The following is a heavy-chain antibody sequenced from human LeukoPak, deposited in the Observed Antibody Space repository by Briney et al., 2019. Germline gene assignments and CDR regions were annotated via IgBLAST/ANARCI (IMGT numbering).Heavy chain of an antibody. V-gene: IGHV3-23*01. CDR2: ISGSGGST. CDR3: ARGGITVTLFDY. Sequence: GGSLRLSCAASGFTFSSYAMSWVRQAPGKGLEWVSAISGSGGSTYYADSVKGRFTISRDNAKNTLYLQMDSLRAEDTAVYYCARGGITVTLFDYWGQGTLVTVSS. J-gene: IGHJ4*02. D-gene: IGHD3-22*01. CDR1: GFTFSSYA.